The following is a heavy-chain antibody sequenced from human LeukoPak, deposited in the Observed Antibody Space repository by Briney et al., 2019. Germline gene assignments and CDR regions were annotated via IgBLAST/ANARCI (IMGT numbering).Heavy chain of an antibody. V-gene: IGHV5-51*01. J-gene: IGHJ6*02. Sequence: GGSLKISGKGSGYRFTNYWIGWVGQMPGKGLEGMGIIYPGDSDTRYSPSFQGQVTISADKSISTAYLQWSSLKASDTAMYYCARRDDSSGPMDVWGQGTTVTVSS. CDR1: GYRFTNYW. CDR2: IYPGDSDT. D-gene: IGHD3-22*01. CDR3: ARRDDSSGPMDV.